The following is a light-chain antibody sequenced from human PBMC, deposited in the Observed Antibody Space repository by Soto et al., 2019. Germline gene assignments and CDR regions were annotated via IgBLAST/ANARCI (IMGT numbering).Light chain of an antibody. CDR2: EVR. CDR3: SSYTTSGTPV. J-gene: IGLJ3*02. V-gene: IGLV2-14*01. Sequence: QSALTQPASVSGSPGQTITISCTGTSSDVGGYNYLSWYQQHPGKAPKVMIYEVRNRPSGVSHRFSGSKSSNTASLTISGLQAEDEADYFCSSYTTSGTPVFGGGTKVTVL. CDR1: SSDVGGYNY.